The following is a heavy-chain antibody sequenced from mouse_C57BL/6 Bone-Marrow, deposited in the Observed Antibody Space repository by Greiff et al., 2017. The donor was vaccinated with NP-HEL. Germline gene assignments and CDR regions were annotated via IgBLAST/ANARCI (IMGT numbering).Heavy chain of an antibody. J-gene: IGHJ3*01. CDR3: ASPYDYDVAWFAY. V-gene: IGHV5-6*01. CDR2: ISSGGSYT. CDR1: GFTFSSYG. D-gene: IGHD2-4*01. Sequence: EVKLVESGGDLVKPGGSLKLSCAASGFTFSSYGMSWVRQTPDKRLEWVATISSGGSYTYYPDSVKGRFTISRDNAKNTLYLQMSSLKSEDTAMYYCASPYDYDVAWFAYWGQGTVVTVSA.